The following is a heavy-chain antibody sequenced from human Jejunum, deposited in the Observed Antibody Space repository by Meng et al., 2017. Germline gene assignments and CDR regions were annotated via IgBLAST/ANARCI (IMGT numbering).Heavy chain of an antibody. CDR2: IFHSGST. V-gene: IGHV4-4*02. Sequence: SGPGLVKPAGHRSLTCAVSCCSITSSSWWSWVRQPPGKGLEWIGEIFHSGSTNYNPPLKSRVTISVDKSKNQFSLKVTSVTAADTATYYCARFDISTAGRGDYWGQGILVTVSS. CDR3: ARFDISTAGRGDY. CDR1: CCSITSSSW. D-gene: IGHD6-13*01. J-gene: IGHJ4*02.